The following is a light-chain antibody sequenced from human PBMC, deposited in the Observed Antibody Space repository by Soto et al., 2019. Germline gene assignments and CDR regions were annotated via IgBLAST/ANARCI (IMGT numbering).Light chain of an antibody. CDR2: AAS. CDR1: QSISSY. CDR3: QQSYSTPRT. Sequence: DIQMTQSPSSLSASVGDRVTITCRASQSISSYLNWYQQKPRKAPKLLIYAASSLQSGVPSRFSGSGSGTDFTITISSLQPEDFATYSCQQSYSTPRTFGQGTKVEIK. V-gene: IGKV1-39*01. J-gene: IGKJ1*01.